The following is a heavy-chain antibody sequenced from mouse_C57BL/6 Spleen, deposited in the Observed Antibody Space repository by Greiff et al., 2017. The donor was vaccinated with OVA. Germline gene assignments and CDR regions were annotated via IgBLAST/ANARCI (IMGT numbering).Heavy chain of an antibody. V-gene: IGHV3-1*01. CDR2: ISYSGST. D-gene: IGHD2-3*01. CDR3: ARDKGTYDGYYGYFDV. J-gene: IGHJ1*03. CDR1: GYSITSGYD. Sequence: EVKVEESGPGMVKPSQSLSLTCTVTGYSITSGYDWHWIRHFPGNKLEWMGYISYSGSTNYNPSLKSRISITHDTSKNHFFLKLNSVTTEDTATYYCARDKGTYDGYYGYFDVWGTGTTVTVSS.